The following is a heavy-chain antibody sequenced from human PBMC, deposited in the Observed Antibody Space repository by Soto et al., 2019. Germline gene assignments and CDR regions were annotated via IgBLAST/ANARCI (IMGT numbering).Heavy chain of an antibody. J-gene: IGHJ6*02. CDR3: ARGQYCSSTSCHYYYYGMDV. CDR1: GGTFSSYA. CDR2: IIPIFGTA. Sequence: QVQLVQSGAEVKNPGSSVKVSCKASGGTFSSYAISWVRQAPGQGLEWMGGIIPIFGTANYAQKFQGRVTITADESTSTAYMELSSLRSEDTAVYYCARGQYCSSTSCHYYYYGMDVWGQGTTVTVSS. V-gene: IGHV1-69*01. D-gene: IGHD2-2*01.